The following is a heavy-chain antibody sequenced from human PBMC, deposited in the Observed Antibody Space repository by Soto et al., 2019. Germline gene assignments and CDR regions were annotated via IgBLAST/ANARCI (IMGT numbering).Heavy chain of an antibody. CDR1: GYTFTSYY. J-gene: IGHJ5*02. CDR3: AREDRYCRSTSCYQWFDP. V-gene: IGHV1-46*01. D-gene: IGHD2-2*01. Sequence: ASVQVSCKASGYTFTSYYMHWVRQAPGQGLEWMGIINPRGGSTNYAQKFRGRVTMTRDTSTSTVYMELSSLRSEDTAVYYCAREDRYCRSTSCYQWFDPWGQGILVTVSS. CDR2: INPRGGST.